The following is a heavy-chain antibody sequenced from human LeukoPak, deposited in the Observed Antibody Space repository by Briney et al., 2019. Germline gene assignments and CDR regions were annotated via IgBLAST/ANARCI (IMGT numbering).Heavy chain of an antibody. J-gene: IGHJ3*02. V-gene: IGHV1-18*01. CDR3: ARATGVRSPFDI. CDR2: ISAYNGNT. D-gene: IGHD3-16*02. Sequence: ASVKVSCKASGYTFITYGISWVRQAPGQGLEWMGWISAYNGNTNYARKLQGRVTMTTDTSTSTAYMELRSLRSDDTAVYYCARATGVRSPFDIWGQGTMVTVSS. CDR1: GYTFITYG.